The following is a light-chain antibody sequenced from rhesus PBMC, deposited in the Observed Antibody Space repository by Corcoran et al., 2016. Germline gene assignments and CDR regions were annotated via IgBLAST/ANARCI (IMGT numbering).Light chain of an antibody. Sequence: EIVMTQSPATLSLSPGERATLSCRASQGVSRYVAWYQQKPKEAPRLLIYGASRRATGIPDRFSGSGFGTDFILIISSLEPEDVGVYYCQQYNNWLTFGGGTKVELK. CDR3: QQYNNWLT. CDR1: QGVSRY. CDR2: GAS. V-gene: IGKV3S9*01. J-gene: IGKJ4*01.